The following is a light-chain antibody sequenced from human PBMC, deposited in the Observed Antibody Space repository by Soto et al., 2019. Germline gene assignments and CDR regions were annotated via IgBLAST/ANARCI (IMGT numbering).Light chain of an antibody. Sequence: QSALTQPASVSGSPGQSITISCTGTSNDVGSYYLVSWYQQYPDKAPKLMIYEGSKRPSGVSNRFSGSQSGNTASLTISGLQAEDEADYYCCSYAGTSSYVFGTGTKLTVL. J-gene: IGLJ1*01. CDR1: SNDVGSYYL. V-gene: IGLV2-23*01. CDR2: EGS. CDR3: CSYAGTSSYV.